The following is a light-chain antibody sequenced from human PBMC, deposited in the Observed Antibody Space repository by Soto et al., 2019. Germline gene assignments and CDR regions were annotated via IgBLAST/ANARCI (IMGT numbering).Light chain of an antibody. Sequence: DIQMTQSPSTLSASVGDRVTITCRASQSISSWLAWYQQKPGKAPKLLIYDASSLESGVPSRFSGSVSGTEFTLTISSLQPDDFATYYCQQYNSYSWTFGQGTKVEI. CDR3: QQYNSYSWT. CDR1: QSISSW. CDR2: DAS. V-gene: IGKV1-5*01. J-gene: IGKJ1*01.